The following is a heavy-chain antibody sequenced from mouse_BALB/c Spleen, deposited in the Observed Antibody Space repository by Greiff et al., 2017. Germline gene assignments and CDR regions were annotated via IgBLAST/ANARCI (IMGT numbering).Heavy chain of an antibody. D-gene: IGHD1-1*01. CDR2: INPYNGDT. Sequence: VHVKQSGPELVKPGASVKISCKASGYSFTGYFMNWVKQSHGKSLEWIGRINPYNGDTFYNQKFKGKATLPVDKSSSTAHMELLSLTSEDSAVYYCGKGYGSSPYAMDYWGQGTSVTVSS. CDR1: GYSFTGYF. V-gene: IGHV1-37*01. J-gene: IGHJ4*01. CDR3: GKGYGSSPYAMDY.